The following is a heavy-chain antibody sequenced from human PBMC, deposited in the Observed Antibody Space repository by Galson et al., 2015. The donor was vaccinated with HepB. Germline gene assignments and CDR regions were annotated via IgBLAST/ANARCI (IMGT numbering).Heavy chain of an antibody. Sequence: SLRLSCAASGFRFNNYGMHWVRQAPGKGLEWVGLIRTDGGQKWYGDSVEGRLSISRDNSRNTLFLDVNSLRADDTAVYYCARDGSGWCLDIWGRGTLVIVSS. V-gene: IGHV3-33*01. CDR3: ARDGSGWCLDI. D-gene: IGHD1-1*01. J-gene: IGHJ2*01. CDR1: GFRFNNYG. CDR2: IRTDGGQK.